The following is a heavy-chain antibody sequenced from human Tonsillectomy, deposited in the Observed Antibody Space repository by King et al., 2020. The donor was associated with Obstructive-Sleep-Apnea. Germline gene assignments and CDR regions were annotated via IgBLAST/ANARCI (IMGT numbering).Heavy chain of an antibody. CDR1: GYTFTGYH. CDR2: INPNSGGT. Sequence: QLVQSGAELKKPGASVKVSCKASGYTFTGYHMHWVRQAPRQGLEWMGWINPNSGGTNYAQKFRGWVTMTRDTSISTAYMEVSRLRSDDTAVYYCARGKSSYYYYAMDVWGQGTTVTVSS. CDR3: ARGKSSYYYYAMDV. J-gene: IGHJ6*02. V-gene: IGHV1-2*04.